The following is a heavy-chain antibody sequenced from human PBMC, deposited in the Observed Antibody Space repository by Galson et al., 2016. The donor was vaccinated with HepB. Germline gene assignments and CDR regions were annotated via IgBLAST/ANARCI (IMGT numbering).Heavy chain of an antibody. CDR2: ISGSGGSS. V-gene: IGHV3-23*01. CDR3: AKAFDFWSGYPFDH. D-gene: IGHD3-3*01. J-gene: IGHJ4*02. CDR1: GITLSNYA. Sequence: SLRLSCAASGITLSNYALSWVRQAPGKGLEWVSSISGSGGSSYYADSVKGRFTISRDNSKNTLYLQMNSLRAEDTAVYYCAKAFDFWSGYPFDHWGPGTVVTLSS.